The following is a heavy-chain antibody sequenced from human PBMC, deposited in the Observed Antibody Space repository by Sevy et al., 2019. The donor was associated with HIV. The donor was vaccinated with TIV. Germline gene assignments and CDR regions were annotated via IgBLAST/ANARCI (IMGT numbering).Heavy chain of an antibody. CDR3: AGGRYCSSTSCSPADWFDP. CDR1: GYSFTSYW. V-gene: IGHV5-10-1*01. J-gene: IGHJ5*02. Sequence: GESLKISCKGSGYSFTSYWISWVRQMPGKGLEWMGRIDPSDSYTNYSPSFQGHVTISADKSISTAYLQWSSLKASDTAMYYCAGGRYCSSTSCSPADWFDPWGQGTLVTVSS. D-gene: IGHD2-2*01. CDR2: IDPSDSYT.